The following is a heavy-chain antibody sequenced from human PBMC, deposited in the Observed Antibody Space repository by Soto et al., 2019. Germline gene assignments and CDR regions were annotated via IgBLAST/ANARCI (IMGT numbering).Heavy chain of an antibody. CDR3: ARNNWGIDY. V-gene: IGHV3-74*01. Sequence: EVQLVESGGGLVQPGGSLTLSCAASGFTFSSHWMHWVRQVPGKGLMWVSRIDSDGSSAGYADSVAGRFTISRDNVNNTLFLQMRRLRAEDTAVYYCARNNWGIDYWGQGILVTVSS. CDR1: GFTFSSHW. J-gene: IGHJ4*02. D-gene: IGHD7-27*01. CDR2: IDSDGSSA.